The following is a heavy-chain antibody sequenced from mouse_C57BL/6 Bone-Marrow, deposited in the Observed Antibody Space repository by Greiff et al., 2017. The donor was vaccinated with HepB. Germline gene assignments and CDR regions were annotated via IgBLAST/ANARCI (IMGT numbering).Heavy chain of an antibody. CDR1: GFTFSDYY. Sequence: EVPGVESGGGLVQPGGSLKLSCAASGFTFSDYYMYWVRQTPEKRLEWVAYISNGGGSTYYPDTVKGRFTISRDNAKNTLYLQMSRLKSEDTAMYYCARHFNYYGSSYWYFDVWGTGTTVTVSS. CDR3: ARHFNYYGSSYWYFDV. V-gene: IGHV5-12*01. CDR2: ISNGGGST. J-gene: IGHJ1*03. D-gene: IGHD1-1*01.